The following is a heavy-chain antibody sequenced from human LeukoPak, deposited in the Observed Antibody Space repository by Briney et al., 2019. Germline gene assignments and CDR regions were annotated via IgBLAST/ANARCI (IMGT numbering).Heavy chain of an antibody. V-gene: IGHV3-74*01. CDR1: GFTFSSDS. CDR2: INSDSGRT. J-gene: IGHJ4*01. Sequence: PGGSLRLSCEASGFTFSSDSIHWVRQAPGKGLVWVSQINSDSGRTRYADSVKGRLTISRDNAKNTVYLQINSLRAEDTAMYYCARGRNGFFDYWGHGTLVTVSS. D-gene: IGHD5-24*01. CDR3: ARGRNGFFDY.